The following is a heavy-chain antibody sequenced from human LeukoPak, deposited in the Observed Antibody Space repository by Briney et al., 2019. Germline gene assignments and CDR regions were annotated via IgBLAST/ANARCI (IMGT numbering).Heavy chain of an antibody. V-gene: IGHV4-39*07. J-gene: IGHJ4*02. Sequence: SETLSLTCTVSGGSISSSSYYWGWIRQPPGKGLEWIGSIYYSGSTYYNPSLKSRVTISVDTSKNQFSLKLSSVTAADTAVYYCARAGSTSCLDYWGQGTLVTVSS. CDR2: IYYSGST. D-gene: IGHD2-2*01. CDR1: GGSISSSSYY. CDR3: ARAGSTSCLDY.